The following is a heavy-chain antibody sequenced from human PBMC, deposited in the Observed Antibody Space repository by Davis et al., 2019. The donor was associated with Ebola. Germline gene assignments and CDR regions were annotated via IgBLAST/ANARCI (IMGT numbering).Heavy chain of an antibody. CDR2: IIPIFGTA. J-gene: IGHJ3*02. Sequence: SVTVSCQASGGTFSSYAISWVRQAPGQGLEWMGGIIPIFGTANYAQKFQGRVTITADESTSTAYMELSSLRSEDTAVYYCARGLVVIAIFTAFDIWGQGTMVTVSS. CDR3: ARGLVVIAIFTAFDI. D-gene: IGHD2-21*01. CDR1: GGTFSSYA. V-gene: IGHV1-69*13.